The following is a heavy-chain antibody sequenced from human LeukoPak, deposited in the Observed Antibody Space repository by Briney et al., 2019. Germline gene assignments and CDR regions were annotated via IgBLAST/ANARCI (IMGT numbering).Heavy chain of an antibody. CDR3: AREHSSGWFHI. CDR1: GFIFDDYA. V-gene: IGHV3-9*01. Sequence: GGSLRLSCAASGFIFDDYAMHWVRQAPGKGLEWVSGISWNSENIDYADSVRGRFTISRDNAKNSLYLQMNSMRAEDTAVYYCAREHSSGWFHIWGQGTMVTVSS. CDR2: ISWNSENI. J-gene: IGHJ3*02. D-gene: IGHD6-19*01.